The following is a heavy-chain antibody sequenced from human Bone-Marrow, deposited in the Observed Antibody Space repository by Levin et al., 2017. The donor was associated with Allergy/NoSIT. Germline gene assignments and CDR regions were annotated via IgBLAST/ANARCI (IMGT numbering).Heavy chain of an antibody. CDR1: GASISSFY. V-gene: IGHV4-59*01. CDR2: IYYIGTT. J-gene: IGHJ5*02. Sequence: TTSETLSLTCNVSGASISSFYWSWIRQPPGKGLEWIGHIYYIGTTDYNPSLKSRVTMSVDTSKNQLSLKLTSVTAADTAVYHCAREHYGSGSYGWFDPWGQGILVSVSS. D-gene: IGHD3-10*01. CDR3: AREHYGSGSYGWFDP.